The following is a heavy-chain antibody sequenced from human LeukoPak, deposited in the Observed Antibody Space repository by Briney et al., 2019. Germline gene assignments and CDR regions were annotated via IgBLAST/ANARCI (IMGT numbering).Heavy chain of an antibody. CDR3: ARQTGLYDSSGYGWFDP. J-gene: IGHJ5*02. CDR1: GYTFTSYG. CDR2: ISAYNGNT. D-gene: IGHD3-22*01. Sequence: ASVKVSCKASGYTFTSYGIRSVRQAPGQGLEWMGWISAYNGNTNYAQKLQGRVTMTTDTSTSTAYMELRSLRSDDTAVYYCARQTGLYDSSGYGWFDPWGQGTLVTVSS. V-gene: IGHV1-18*01.